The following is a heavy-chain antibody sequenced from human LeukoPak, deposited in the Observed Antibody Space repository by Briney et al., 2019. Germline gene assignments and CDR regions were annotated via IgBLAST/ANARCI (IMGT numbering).Heavy chain of an antibody. D-gene: IGHD3-10*01. Sequence: PSETLSLTYAVYGGSFSGYYWSWIRQPPGKGLEWIGGINHSGSTNYNPSLKSRVTISVDTSKNQFSLKLSSVTAADTAVYYCARGRKVRGVITLDYWGQGTLVTVSS. CDR1: GGSFSGYY. J-gene: IGHJ4*02. CDR2: INHSGST. CDR3: ARGRKVRGVITLDY. V-gene: IGHV4-34*01.